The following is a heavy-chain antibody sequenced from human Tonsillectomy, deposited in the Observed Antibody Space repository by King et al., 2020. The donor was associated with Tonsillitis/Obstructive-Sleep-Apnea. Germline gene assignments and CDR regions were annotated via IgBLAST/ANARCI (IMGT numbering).Heavy chain of an antibody. CDR1: GFTFDYYT. CDR2: ISWDGGST. J-gene: IGHJ6*03. V-gene: IGHV3-43*01. D-gene: IGHD3-16*02. Sequence: VQLVESGGVVVQPGGSLRLSCAASGFTFDYYTMHWVRQAPGKGLEWVSLISWDGGSTYYAESVEGRFTISRDNSKNSLYLQMNSLRTEDTALYYCAKGYTAYYYYMDVWGKGTTVTVSS. CDR3: AKGYTAYYYYMDV.